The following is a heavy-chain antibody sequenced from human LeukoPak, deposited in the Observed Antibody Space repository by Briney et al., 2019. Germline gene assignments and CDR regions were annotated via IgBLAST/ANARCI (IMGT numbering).Heavy chain of an antibody. V-gene: IGHV3-20*04. CDR3: ARDRGYSSSWSPNWFDP. D-gene: IGHD6-13*01. J-gene: IGHJ5*02. CDR2: INWNGGST. CDR1: GFTFDDYG. Sequence: GGSLRLSCAASGFTFDDYGMSWVRQAPGKGLEWVSGINWNGGSTGYADSVKGRFTISRDNAKNSLYLQMNSLRAEDTAVYYCARDRGYSSSWSPNWFDPWGQGTLVTVSS.